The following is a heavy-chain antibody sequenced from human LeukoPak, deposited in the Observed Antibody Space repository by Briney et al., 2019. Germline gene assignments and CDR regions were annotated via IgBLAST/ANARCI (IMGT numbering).Heavy chain of an antibody. J-gene: IGHJ5*02. D-gene: IGHD6-6*01. CDR3: ARVGSSSDSNWFDP. CDR2: IYYSGST. CDR1: GGSISSSSYY. Sequence: SETLSLTCTVSGGSISSSSYYWGWIRQPPGKGLEWIGSIYYSGSTYYNPSLTSRVTISVDTSKNQFSLKLSSVTAADTGVYYCARVGSSSDSNWFDPWGQGTLVNVSS. V-gene: IGHV4-39*07.